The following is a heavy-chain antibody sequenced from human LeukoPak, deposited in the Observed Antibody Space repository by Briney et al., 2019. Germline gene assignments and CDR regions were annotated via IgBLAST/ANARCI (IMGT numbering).Heavy chain of an antibody. CDR1: GVSISSYY. V-gene: IGHV4-59*08. Sequence: PSETLSLTCTVSGVSISSYYWSWIRQPPGKGLEWIGYIHYSGSTNYNPSLKSRVTTSVDTSKKQFSLKLRSVTAADTAVYYCARSVSWGLLVRDDAFDIWGQGTMVTVSS. D-gene: IGHD2-21*01. J-gene: IGHJ3*02. CDR2: IHYSGST. CDR3: ARSVSWGLLVRDDAFDI.